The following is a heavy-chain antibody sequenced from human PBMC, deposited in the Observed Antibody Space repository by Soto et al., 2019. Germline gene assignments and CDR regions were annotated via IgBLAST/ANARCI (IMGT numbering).Heavy chain of an antibody. CDR3: ARDEYYYDSSGYRPRDAFDI. CDR1: GFTFSDYS. V-gene: IGHV3-21*01. D-gene: IGHD3-22*01. CDR2: ISSRRSYI. J-gene: IGHJ3*02. Sequence: EVQLVESGGGLVQPGGSLRLSCAASGFTFSDYSMNWVRQAPGKGLEWVSSISSRRSYIYYADSVKGRFTISRDNAKNSLYLQMNSLRAEDTAVYYCARDEYYYDSSGYRPRDAFDIWGQGTMVTVSS.